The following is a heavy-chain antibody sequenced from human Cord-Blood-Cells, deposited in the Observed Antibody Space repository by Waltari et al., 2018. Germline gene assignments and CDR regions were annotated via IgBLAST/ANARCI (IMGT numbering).Heavy chain of an antibody. V-gene: IGHV3-30*18. CDR3: AKDGGYSYGSYFDY. CDR2: ISYDGSNK. Sequence: QVQLVESGGGVVQPGRSLRLSCAASGFTFSSYGMHWVRQAPGKGLEWVAVISYDGSNKYYADYVKGRFAISRDNSKITLYLQMNSLRAEDTAVYYCAKDGGYSYGSYFDYWGQGTLVTVSS. J-gene: IGHJ4*02. CDR1: GFTFSSYG. D-gene: IGHD5-18*01.